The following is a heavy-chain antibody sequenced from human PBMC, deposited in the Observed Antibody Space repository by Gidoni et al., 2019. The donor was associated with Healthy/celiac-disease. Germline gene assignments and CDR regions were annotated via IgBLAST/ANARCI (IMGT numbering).Heavy chain of an antibody. CDR2: ISGSGGST. J-gene: IGHJ3*02. CDR3: AKDRRSWGVSYGTTPCDAFDI. V-gene: IGHV3-23*01. D-gene: IGHD1-1*01. CDR1: GFPFSRYA. Sequence: EVQLLESGGGLVQPGGSLRLSCAASGFPFSRYAMSWLRQAPGKGLEWVSAISGSGGSTYYADSVKGRFTISRDNSKNTLYLQMNSLRAEDTAVYYCAKDRRSWGVSYGTTPCDAFDIWGQGTMVTVSS.